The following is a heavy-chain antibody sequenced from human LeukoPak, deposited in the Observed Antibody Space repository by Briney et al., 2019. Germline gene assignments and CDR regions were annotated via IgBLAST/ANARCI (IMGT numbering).Heavy chain of an antibody. CDR2: IYHTGST. CDR1: GGPITEYY. J-gene: IGHJ4*02. CDR3: ARDRGTTGYYYLDS. Sequence: SDTLSLTCSVSGGPITEYYWSWIRQPPGKGLEWIGYIYHTGSTNYSPSLKSRVTMSVDASRNQFSLKLVSVTAADTAVYYCARDRGTTGYYYLDSWGQGILVTVPS. V-gene: IGHV4-59*01. D-gene: IGHD1-26*01.